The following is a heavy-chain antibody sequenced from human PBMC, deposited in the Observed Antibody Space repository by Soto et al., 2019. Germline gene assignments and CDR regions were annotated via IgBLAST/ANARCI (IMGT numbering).Heavy chain of an antibody. Sequence: DSVQVSCKASGYTFTGYYMHWVRQAPGQGLEWMGWINPNSGGTNYAQKFQGWVTMTRDTSISTAYMELSRLRSDDTAVYDCARDRYGSSSPHRGDYFVYWGPGTLVTVYS. CDR1: GYTFTGYY. CDR2: INPNSGGT. CDR3: ARDRYGSSSPHRGDYFVY. V-gene: IGHV1-2*04. D-gene: IGHD6-6*01. J-gene: IGHJ4*02.